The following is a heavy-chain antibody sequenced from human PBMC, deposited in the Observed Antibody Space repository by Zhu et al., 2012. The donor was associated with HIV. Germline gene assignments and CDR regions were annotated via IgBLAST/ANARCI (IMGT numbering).Heavy chain of an antibody. D-gene: IGHD1-14*01. CDR3: ARGPPQGSWFDP. CDR2: IYHSGST. V-gene: IGHV4-30-2*01. CDR1: GGSISSGGYS. Sequence: QAQLQESGSGLVKPSQTLSLTCAVSGGSISSGGYSWSWIRQPPGKGLEWIGYIYHSGSTYYNPSLKSRVTISVDGSKNQFSLKLSSVTAADTAVYYCARGPPQGSWFDPWGQGTLVTVSS. J-gene: IGHJ5*02.